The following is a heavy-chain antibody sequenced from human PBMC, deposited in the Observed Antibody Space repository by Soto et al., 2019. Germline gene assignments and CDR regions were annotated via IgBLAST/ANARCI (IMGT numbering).Heavy chain of an antibody. CDR2: INAGNGNT. J-gene: IGHJ4*02. D-gene: IGHD3-10*01. CDR3: ARDSQRIPKYYFDY. Sequence: ASVKVSCKASGYTFTSYAMHWVRQAPGQRLEWMGWINAGNGNTKYSQKFQGRFTITRDTSASTAYMELSSLRSEDTAVYYCARDSQRIPKYYFDYWGQGTLVTVSS. CDR1: GYTFTSYA. V-gene: IGHV1-3*01.